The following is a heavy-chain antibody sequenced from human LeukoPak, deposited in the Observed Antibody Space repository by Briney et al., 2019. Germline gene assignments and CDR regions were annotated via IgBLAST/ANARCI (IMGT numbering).Heavy chain of an antibody. D-gene: IGHD3-10*01. V-gene: IGHV4-59*08. CDR2: IYYSGST. CDR1: GGSISSYY. Sequence: SETLSLTCTVSGGSISSYYWSWIRQPPGKGLEWIGYIYYSGSTNYNPSLKSRVTISVDTSKNQFSLKLSSVTAADTAVYYCARLPNFYGSGSLDPFDSWGQGTLVTVSS. J-gene: IGHJ4*02. CDR3: ARLPNFYGSGSLDPFDS.